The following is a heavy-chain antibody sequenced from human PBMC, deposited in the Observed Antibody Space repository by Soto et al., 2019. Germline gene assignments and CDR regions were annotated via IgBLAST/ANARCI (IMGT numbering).Heavy chain of an antibody. D-gene: IGHD5-18*01. V-gene: IGHV3-7*05. J-gene: IGHJ6*02. Sequence: GGCLRLSFSASGFTFRTYWLSWVRKNPGKGLEWVANINLDGSEKNYVDSVKGRFTISRDNARNSLYLQMSSLRAEDTALYYCARDGSTSWYSYDYHGMDVWGQGTTVTVSS. CDR2: INLDGSEK. CDR1: GFTFRTYW. CDR3: ARDGSTSWYSYDYHGMDV.